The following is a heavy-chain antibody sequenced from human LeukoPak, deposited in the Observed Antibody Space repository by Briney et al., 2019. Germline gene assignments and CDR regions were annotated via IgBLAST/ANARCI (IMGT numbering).Heavy chain of an antibody. CDR3: ARAGEGGEGFDY. D-gene: IGHD3-10*01. V-gene: IGHV1-69*13. Sequence: SVKVSCKASGGAFSSYAISWVRQAPGQGLEWMGGIIPIFSTANYAQKFQGRVTITADESTSTAYMELSSLRSEDTAVYYCARAGEGGEGFDYWGQGTLVTVSS. CDR1: GGAFSSYA. J-gene: IGHJ4*02. CDR2: IIPIFSTA.